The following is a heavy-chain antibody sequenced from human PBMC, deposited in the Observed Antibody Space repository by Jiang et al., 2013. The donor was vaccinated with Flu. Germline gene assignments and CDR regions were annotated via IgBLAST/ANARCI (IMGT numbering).Heavy chain of an antibody. V-gene: IGHV3-33*01. D-gene: IGHD2-21*02. CDR1: GFTLNTYG. CDR2: LWWDGKSK. Sequence: VQLLESGGGVVQPGGSLRLSCAASGFTLNTYGMNWVRQAPGKGLEWVAVLWWDGKSKYYGDSVQGRFTISRDNSKNTVYLQMKNLRAEDTAIYYCARGTHIVEVTAIHHYFDNWGQGTLVTVSS. CDR3: ARGTHIVEVTAIHHYFDN. J-gene: IGHJ4*02.